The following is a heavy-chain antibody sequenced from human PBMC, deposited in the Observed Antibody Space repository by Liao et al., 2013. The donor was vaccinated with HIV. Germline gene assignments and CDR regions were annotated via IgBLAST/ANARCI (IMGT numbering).Heavy chain of an antibody. V-gene: IGHV4-4*07. CDR1: GGSITSYY. J-gene: IGHJ1*01. CDR2: VYSSGST. CDR3: AGGWAFCVVVPAAIPGGQH. D-gene: IGHD2-2*01. Sequence: QVQLQESGPGLLKPSETLSLTCNVSGGSITSYYWSWMRQPAGKGLEWIGRVYSSGSTNYNPSLQSRVSISVDTSKNQFSLKLSSVTAADTAVYYCAGGWAFCVVVPAAIPGGQHWGQGTLVTVSS.